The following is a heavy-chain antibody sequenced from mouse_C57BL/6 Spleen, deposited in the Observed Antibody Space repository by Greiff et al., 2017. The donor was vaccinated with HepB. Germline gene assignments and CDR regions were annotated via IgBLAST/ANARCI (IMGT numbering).Heavy chain of an antibody. CDR1: GYSITSGYY. V-gene: IGHV3-6*01. D-gene: IGHD1-1*01. J-gene: IGHJ1*03. CDR3: ARGDYYGSSTWYFDV. CDR2: ISYDGSN. Sequence: EVKLQQSGPGLVKPSQSLSLTCSVTGYSITSGYYWNWIRQFPGNKLEWMGYISYDGSNNYNPSLKNRISITRDTSKNQFFLKLNSVTTEDTATYYCARGDYYGSSTWYFDVWGTGTTVTVSS.